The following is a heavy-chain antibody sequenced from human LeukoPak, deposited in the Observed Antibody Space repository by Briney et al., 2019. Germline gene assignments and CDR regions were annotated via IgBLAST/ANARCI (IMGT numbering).Heavy chain of an antibody. CDR1: GFTFRSYG. CDR3: AKDGGYDWWDAFDI. CDR2: IRYDGTNK. Sequence: GGSLRLSCAASGFTFRSYGMHWVRQAPGKGLEWVAIIRYDGTNKYYADSVKGRFIISRDNSKNTLYLQMNSLRAEDTAVYYCAKDGGYDWWDAFDIWGQGTMVTVSS. D-gene: IGHD5-12*01. V-gene: IGHV3-30*02. J-gene: IGHJ3*02.